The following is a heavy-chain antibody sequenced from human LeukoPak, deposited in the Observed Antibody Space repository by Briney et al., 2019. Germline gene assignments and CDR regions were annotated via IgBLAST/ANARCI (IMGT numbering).Heavy chain of an antibody. CDR2: IYYSGST. CDR1: GGSISSYY. D-gene: IGHD3-22*01. CDR3: ASLLPRVYDSSGYSNFDY. J-gene: IGHJ4*02. V-gene: IGHV4-59*12. Sequence: SETLSLTCTVSGGSISSYYWSWIRQPPGKGLEWIGYIYYSGSTNYNPSLKSRVTISVDTSKNQFSLKLSSVTAADTAVYYCASLLPRVYDSSGYSNFDYWGQGTLVTVSS.